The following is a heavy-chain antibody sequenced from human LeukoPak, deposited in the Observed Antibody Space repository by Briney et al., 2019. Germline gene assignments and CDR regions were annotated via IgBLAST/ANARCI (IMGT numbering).Heavy chain of an antibody. D-gene: IGHD2-2*01. CDR1: GFTFSTYA. CDR3: AKDRGRRIVVVPATKWGTFDY. CDR2: ISGTGGST. J-gene: IGHJ4*02. V-gene: IGHV3-23*01. Sequence: PGGSLRLSCAASGFTFSTYAMTWVRQAPGKGLEWVSLISGTGGSTYYADSVKGRFTISRDNSKNTLYLQMNSLRAEDTAVYYCAKDRGRRIVVVPATKWGTFDYWGQGTLVTVSS.